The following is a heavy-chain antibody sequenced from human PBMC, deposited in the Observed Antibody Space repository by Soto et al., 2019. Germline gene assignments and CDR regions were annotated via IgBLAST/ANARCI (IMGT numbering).Heavy chain of an antibody. Sequence: SETLSLTXTVSGGSISSGGYYWSWIRQHPGKGLEWIGYIYYSGSTYYNPSLKSRVTISVDTSKNQFSLKLSSVTAADTAVYYCAREIIAAAGPAPSNAFDIWGQGTMVTVSS. D-gene: IGHD6-13*01. CDR2: IYYSGST. CDR3: AREIIAAAGPAPSNAFDI. V-gene: IGHV4-31*02. CDR1: GGSISSGGYY. J-gene: IGHJ3*02.